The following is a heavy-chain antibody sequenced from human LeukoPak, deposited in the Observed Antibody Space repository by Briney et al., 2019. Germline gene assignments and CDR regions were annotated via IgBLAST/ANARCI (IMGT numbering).Heavy chain of an antibody. CDR3: ARVLRGVAVAGFDY. J-gene: IGHJ4*02. CDR2: IYYSGST. CDR1: GGSISSYY. D-gene: IGHD6-19*01. V-gene: IGHV4-59*01. Sequence: SETLSLTCTVSGGSISSYYWSWIRQPPGKGLEWIGYIYYSGSTNYNLSLKSRVTISVDTSKNQFSLKLSSVTAADTAVYYCARVLRGVAVAGFDYWGQGTLVTVSS.